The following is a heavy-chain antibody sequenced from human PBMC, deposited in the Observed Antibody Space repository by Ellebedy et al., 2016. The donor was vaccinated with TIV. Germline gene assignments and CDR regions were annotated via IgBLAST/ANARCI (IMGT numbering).Heavy chain of an antibody. CDR3: ASAGEDTAITLDY. CDR1: GGSISSYY. D-gene: IGHD5-18*01. CDR2: IYYSGST. J-gene: IGHJ4*02. Sequence: SETLSLTXTVSGGSISSYYWSWIRQPPGKGLEWIGYIYYSGSTNYNPSLKSRVTISVDTAKNQFSLKLSSVTAADTAVYYCASAGEDTAITLDYWGQGTLVTVSS. V-gene: IGHV4-59*08.